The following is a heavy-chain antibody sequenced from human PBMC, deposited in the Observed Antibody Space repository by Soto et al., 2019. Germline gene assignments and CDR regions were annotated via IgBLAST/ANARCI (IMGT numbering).Heavy chain of an antibody. CDR3: ARDSTNYVWGSYRSTPYFDY. CDR1: GGSFSGYY. CDR2: INHSGST. Sequence: QVQLQQWGAGLLKPSETLSLTCAVYGGSFSGYYWSWIRQPPGKGLEWIGEINHSGSTNYNPSLKSRVTISVDTSKNQFSLKLSSVTAADTAVYYCARDSTNYVWGSYRSTPYFDYWGQGTLVTVSS. V-gene: IGHV4-34*01. J-gene: IGHJ4*02. D-gene: IGHD3-16*02.